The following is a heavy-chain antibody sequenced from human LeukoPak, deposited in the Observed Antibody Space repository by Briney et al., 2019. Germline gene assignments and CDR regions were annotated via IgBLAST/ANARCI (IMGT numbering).Heavy chain of an antibody. Sequence: SETLSLTCAVSGGSISSSNWWSWVRQPPGKGREWRGEIYHTGSTNYNPSLKSRVTISVDTSKNQFSLKLSSVTAADTAVYYCARRPGYSSGWYTNWFDPWGQGTLVTVSS. D-gene: IGHD6-19*01. J-gene: IGHJ5*02. CDR2: IYHTGST. CDR1: GGSISSSNW. V-gene: IGHV4-4*02. CDR3: ARRPGYSSGWYTNWFDP.